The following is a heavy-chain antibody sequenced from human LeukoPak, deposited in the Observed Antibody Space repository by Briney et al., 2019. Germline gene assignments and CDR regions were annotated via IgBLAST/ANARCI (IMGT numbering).Heavy chain of an antibody. Sequence: RTGGSLRLSCTASGFTFDGYGMSWVRQAPGRGLEWLSGIYWNGGSTGYGDSVTGRFTISRDNAKNSLYLQMHSLIAEDTALYLCARVGYSGSPDFWGQGTLVTVSS. J-gene: IGHJ4*02. CDR2: IYWNGGST. CDR1: GFTFDGYG. CDR3: ARVGYSGSPDF. D-gene: IGHD5-18*01. V-gene: IGHV3-20*01.